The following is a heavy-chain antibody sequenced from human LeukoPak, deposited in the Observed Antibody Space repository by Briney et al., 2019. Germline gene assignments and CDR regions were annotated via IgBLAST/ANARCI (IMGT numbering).Heavy chain of an antibody. V-gene: IGHV1-46*01. CDR2: INPSGGGT. D-gene: IGHD5-12*01. CDR1: GNSY. Sequence: ASVKVSCKASGNSYIHWVRQAPGQGPEWMGMINPSGGGTSYAQKFQGRVTMTRDRSTSIVYMELSSLRSEDTAVYFCASGGYDWDAYGYWGQGTPVTVSS. CDR3: ASGGYDWDAYGY. J-gene: IGHJ4*02.